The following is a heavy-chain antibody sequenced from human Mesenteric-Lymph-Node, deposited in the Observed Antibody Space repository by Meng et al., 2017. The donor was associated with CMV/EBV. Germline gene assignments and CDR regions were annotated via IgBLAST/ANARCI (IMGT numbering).Heavy chain of an antibody. CDR1: GYSISSGSY. D-gene: IGHD6-13*01. CDR3: ASPGGFIAAAGERRSNYYGMDV. CDR2: IYHSGST. V-gene: IGHV4-38-2*02. Sequence: SETLSLTCTVSGYSISSGSYWGWIRQPPGKGLEWIGSIYHSGSTYYNPSLKSRVTISVDTSKNQFSLKLSSVTAADTAVYYCASPGGFIAAAGERRSNYYGMDVWGQGTTVTVSS. J-gene: IGHJ6*02.